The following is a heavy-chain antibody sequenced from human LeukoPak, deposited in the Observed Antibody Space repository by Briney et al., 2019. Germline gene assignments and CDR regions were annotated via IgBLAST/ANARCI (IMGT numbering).Heavy chain of an antibody. Sequence: SAKVSCKASGGTFSSYAISWVRQAPGQGLEWMGGIIPIFGTANYAQKFQGRVTITADKSTSTAYMELSSLRSEDTAVYYCARLYYGATALYYGMDVWGKGTTVTVSS. V-gene: IGHV1-69*06. CDR3: ARLYYGATALYYGMDV. CDR2: IIPIFGTA. CDR1: GGTFSSYA. J-gene: IGHJ6*04. D-gene: IGHD3-10*01.